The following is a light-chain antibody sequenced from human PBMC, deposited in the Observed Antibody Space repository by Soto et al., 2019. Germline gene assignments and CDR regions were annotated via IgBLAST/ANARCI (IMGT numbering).Light chain of an antibody. CDR2: DAS. J-gene: IGKJ2*01. CDR3: QQRSNLAGGT. CDR1: QSVSSY. Sequence: EIVLTQSPATLSLSPGERATLSCRASQSVSSYLAWYQQKPGQAPRLLIYDASNRATGIPARFSGSGSGTDFTLTISSLEPEDFAVYYCQQRSNLAGGTFGHGSKLEIK. V-gene: IGKV3-11*01.